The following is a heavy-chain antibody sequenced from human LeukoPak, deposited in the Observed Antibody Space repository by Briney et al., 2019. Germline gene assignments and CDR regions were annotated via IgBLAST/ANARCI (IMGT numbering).Heavy chain of an antibody. V-gene: IGHV4-34*01. D-gene: IGHD6-19*01. J-gene: IGHJ4*02. CDR3: ARGIRQWRYFDY. CDR1: GGSFSGYY. Sequence: SETPSLTCAVYGGSFSGYYWSWIRQPPGKGLEWIGEINHSGSTNYNPSPKSRVTISVDTSKNQFSLKLSSVTAADTAVYYCARGIRQWRYFDYWGQGTLVTVSS. CDR2: INHSGST.